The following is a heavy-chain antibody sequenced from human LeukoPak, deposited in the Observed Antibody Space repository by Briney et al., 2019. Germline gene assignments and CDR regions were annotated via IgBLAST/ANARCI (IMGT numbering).Heavy chain of an antibody. Sequence: GGSLRLSCAASGFTFSSSWMSWVRQAPGKGLEWVANIKQDGSEKYYVDSVKGRFTISRENDKNSLYLQMNGLRAEDTAVYYCARGGPYYYDSSGYFDYWGQGTLVTVSS. D-gene: IGHD3-22*01. CDR1: GFTFSSSW. CDR2: IKQDGSEK. CDR3: ARGGPYYYDSSGYFDY. V-gene: IGHV3-7*01. J-gene: IGHJ4*02.